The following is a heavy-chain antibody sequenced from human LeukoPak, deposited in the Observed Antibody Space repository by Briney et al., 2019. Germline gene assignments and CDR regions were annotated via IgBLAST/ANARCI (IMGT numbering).Heavy chain of an antibody. Sequence: PGGSLRLSCAASGFTFSDYYMNWIRQAPGKGLEWVSYISSSGSTIYYADSVKGRFTISRDNSKNTLYLQMNSLRAEDTAVYYCAREPTYYDFWSGYSGYFDYWGQGTLVTVSS. J-gene: IGHJ4*02. D-gene: IGHD3-3*01. CDR3: AREPTYYDFWSGYSGYFDY. V-gene: IGHV3-11*04. CDR1: GFTFSDYY. CDR2: ISSSGSTI.